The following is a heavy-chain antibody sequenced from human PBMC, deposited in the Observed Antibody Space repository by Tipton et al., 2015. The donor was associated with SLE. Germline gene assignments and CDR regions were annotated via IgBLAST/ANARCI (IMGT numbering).Heavy chain of an antibody. CDR1: GFTLSNYW. V-gene: IGHV3-23*01. CDR3: ARVAIFGVVVGAFDI. D-gene: IGHD3-3*01. J-gene: IGHJ3*02. CDR2: ISSGDGATT. Sequence: SLRLSCAASGFTLSNYWMSWVRQAPGKGLEWVSVISSGDGATTFYADSVKGRFTISKDNSKNTLYLQMDSLRAEDTAVYYCARVAIFGVVVGAFDIWGQGTMVTVSS.